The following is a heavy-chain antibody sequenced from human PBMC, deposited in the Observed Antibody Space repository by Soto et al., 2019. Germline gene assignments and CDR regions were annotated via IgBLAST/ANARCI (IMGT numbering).Heavy chain of an antibody. CDR2: VYYSGGA. CDR1: GDSISGYY. D-gene: IGHD1-1*01. CDR3: TRDGYGRMTTTPNHYHAMDV. V-gene: IGHV4-59*01. J-gene: IGHJ6*01. Sequence: TSTVYGDSISGYYWWWVRQPPGKGMEWIGNVYYSGGAKYNPSVKRRVSISVDTSKNQFSLNLSSVTAADTAVYYCTRDGYGRMTTTPNHYHAMDVW.